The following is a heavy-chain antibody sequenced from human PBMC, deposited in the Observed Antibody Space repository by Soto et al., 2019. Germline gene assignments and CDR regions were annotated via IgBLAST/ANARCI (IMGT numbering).Heavy chain of an antibody. CDR3: ARDCGTSCYQRGWGY. V-gene: IGHV1-18*01. Sequence: QVQLVQSGAEVKKPGASVKVSCKASGYTFPSYGISWVRQAPGQGLEWMGWISTYNGNTNYSQKLQGRVTMTTDTSTSTADMELRSLRSDDTAVYYCARDCGTSCYQRGWGYWGQGTLVTVSS. CDR2: ISTYNGNT. D-gene: IGHD2-2*01. J-gene: IGHJ4*02. CDR1: GYTFPSYG.